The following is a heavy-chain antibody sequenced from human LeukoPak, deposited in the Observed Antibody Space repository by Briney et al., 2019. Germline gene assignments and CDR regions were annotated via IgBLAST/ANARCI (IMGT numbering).Heavy chain of an antibody. D-gene: IGHD6-19*01. J-gene: IGHJ4*02. CDR1: GFTFDDYG. CDR3: ARVQSVIAVAGRIDY. CDR2: INWNGGST. Sequence: GGSLRLSCAASGFTFDDYGMSWVRQAPGKGLEWVFGINWNGGSTGYADSVKGRFTISRDNAKNSLYLQMNSLRAEDTALYYCARVQSVIAVAGRIDYWGQGTLVTVSS. V-gene: IGHV3-20*04.